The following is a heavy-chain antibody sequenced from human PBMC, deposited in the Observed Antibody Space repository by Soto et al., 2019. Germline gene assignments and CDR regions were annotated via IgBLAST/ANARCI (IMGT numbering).Heavy chain of an antibody. CDR1: GYTFINYA. V-gene: IGHV1-3*04. D-gene: IGHD3-9*01. CDR2: INTDNGNT. Sequence: QVQLVQSGAEVKKPGASVKVSCKASGYTFINYAMHWVRQAPGQRLEWMGWINTDNGNTKYSQKFQDRVTITRDTSXRXXYMELRSLRSEDTAVYYCARASTYYDILTGYCPTPWGQGTLVTVSS. CDR3: ARASTYYDILTGYCPTP. J-gene: IGHJ5*02.